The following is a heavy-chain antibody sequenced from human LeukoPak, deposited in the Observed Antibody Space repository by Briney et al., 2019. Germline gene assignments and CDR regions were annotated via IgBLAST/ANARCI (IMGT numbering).Heavy chain of an antibody. CDR2: IYHSGST. CDR1: GYSISSGYY. Sequence: PSETLSLTCTVSGYSISSGYYWGWIRQPPGKGLEWIGSIYHSGSTNYNPSLKSRVTISVDTSKNQFSLKLSSVTAADTAVYYCARVLRGSSWPGLFDYWGQGTLVTVSS. J-gene: IGHJ4*02. V-gene: IGHV4-38-2*02. D-gene: IGHD6-13*01. CDR3: ARVLRGSSWPGLFDY.